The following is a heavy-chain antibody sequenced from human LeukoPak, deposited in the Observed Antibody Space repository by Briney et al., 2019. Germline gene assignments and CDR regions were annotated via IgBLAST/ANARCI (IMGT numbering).Heavy chain of an antibody. CDR3: TRPYCSSTSCPVDY. V-gene: IGHV3-66*04. J-gene: IGHJ4*02. Sequence: PGGSLRLSCAASGFTVSSNYMSWVRQAPGKGLEWASVIYSGGSTYYADSVKGRFTISRDDSKSIAYLQMNSLKTEDTAVYYCTRPYCSSTSCPVDYWGQGTLVTVSS. D-gene: IGHD2-2*01. CDR2: IYSGGST. CDR1: GFTVSSNY.